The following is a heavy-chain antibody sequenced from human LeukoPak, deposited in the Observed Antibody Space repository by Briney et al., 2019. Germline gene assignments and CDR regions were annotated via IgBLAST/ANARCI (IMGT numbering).Heavy chain of an antibody. J-gene: IGHJ4*02. CDR3: ARRGRDGYPSSWYFDY. V-gene: IGHV4-39*01. CDR2: IYYSGST. D-gene: IGHD5-24*01. Sequence: PSETLSLTCTVSGGSISSSSYYWGWIRQPPGKGLEWIGSIYYSGSTYYNPSLKSRVTISVDTSKNQFSLKLSSVTAADTAVYYCARRGRDGYPSSWYFDYWGQGTLVTVSS. CDR1: GGSISSSSYY.